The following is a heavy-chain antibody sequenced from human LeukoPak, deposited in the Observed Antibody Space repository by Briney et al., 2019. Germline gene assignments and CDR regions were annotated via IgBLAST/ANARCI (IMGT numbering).Heavy chain of an antibody. CDR2: FYHSGIT. V-gene: IGHV4-38-2*02. Sequence: SETLSLTCTVSGYSISSGYFWGWIRQPPGKGLEWIGSFYHSGITYYNPSLKSRVTISVDTSKNQFSLKLSSVTAADTAVYYCARDSSGALDYWGQGTLVTVSS. D-gene: IGHD2/OR15-2a*01. CDR3: ARDSSGALDY. J-gene: IGHJ4*02. CDR1: GYSISSGYF.